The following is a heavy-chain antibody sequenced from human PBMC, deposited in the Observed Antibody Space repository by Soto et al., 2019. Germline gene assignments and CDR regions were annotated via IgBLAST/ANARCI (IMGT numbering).Heavy chain of an antibody. J-gene: IGHJ6*03. Sequence: QVQLQESGPGLVKPSETLSLTCTVSGGSISRYYWSWIRQSPGKGLEWIGYIYYSGRANYNPSPESRVTISVDMSRSLFSLKLSSVTAADTAVYYCASSGVSSRRALYYYYLDVWGRGTTVTVSS. CDR3: ASSGVSSRRALYYYYLDV. D-gene: IGHD2-8*01. V-gene: IGHV4-59*01. CDR2: IYYSGRA. CDR1: GGSISRYY.